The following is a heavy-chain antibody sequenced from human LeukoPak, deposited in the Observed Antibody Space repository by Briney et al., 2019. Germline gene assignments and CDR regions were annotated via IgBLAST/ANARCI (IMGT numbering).Heavy chain of an antibody. Sequence: GGSLRLSCAASGFTFSSYAMSWVRQAPGKGLEWVSAISGSGGSTYYADSVKGRFTISRDNSKNTLYLQMNSLRAGDTAVYYCAKDEYYYGSGSPLFDYWGQGTLVTVSS. CDR3: AKDEYYYGSGSPLFDY. D-gene: IGHD3-10*01. CDR1: GFTFSSYA. CDR2: ISGSGGST. J-gene: IGHJ4*02. V-gene: IGHV3-23*01.